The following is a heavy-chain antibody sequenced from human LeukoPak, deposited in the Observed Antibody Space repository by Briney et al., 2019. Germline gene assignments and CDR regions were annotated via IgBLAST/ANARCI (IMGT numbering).Heavy chain of an antibody. CDR3: ARGAATYYYDSSGYEGYYYYMDV. Sequence: SETLSLTCTVSGDSISSSNCYWGWIRQPPGKGLEWIGSIYFSGGTYYNASLKSRVTISVDTSKNQFSLKLSSVTAADTAVYYCARGAATYYYDSSGYEGYYYYMDVWGKGTTVTISS. CDR1: GDSISSSNCY. V-gene: IGHV4-39*01. D-gene: IGHD3-22*01. J-gene: IGHJ6*03. CDR2: IYFSGGT.